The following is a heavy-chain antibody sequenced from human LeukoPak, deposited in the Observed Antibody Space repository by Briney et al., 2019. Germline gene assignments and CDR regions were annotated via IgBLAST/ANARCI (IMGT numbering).Heavy chain of an antibody. CDR2: INPNSGGT. V-gene: IGHV1-2*02. Sequence: KPGASVKVSCKASGYTFTGYYMHWVRQAPGQGLEWMGWINPNSGGTDYAQKFQGRVTMTRDTSISTAYMELSRLRSDDTAVYYCARDKGFQDDYNYGMDYWGQGTLVTVSS. CDR3: ARDKGFQDDYNYGMDY. D-gene: IGHD5-24*01. CDR1: GYTFTGYY. J-gene: IGHJ4*02.